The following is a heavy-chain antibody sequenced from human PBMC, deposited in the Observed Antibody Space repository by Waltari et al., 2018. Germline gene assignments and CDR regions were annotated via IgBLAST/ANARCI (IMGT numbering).Heavy chain of an antibody. CDR1: GGSISSYY. Sequence: QVQLQESGPGLVKPSETLSLTCTVSGGSISSYYWSWIRQPPGKGLGWIGYIYYSGSTNYNPSLKSRVTISVDTSKNQFSLKLSSVTAADTAVYYCARDPDFWSGPIFDYWGQGTLVTVSS. CDR2: IYYSGST. J-gene: IGHJ4*02. CDR3: ARDPDFWSGPIFDY. D-gene: IGHD3-3*01. V-gene: IGHV4-59*01.